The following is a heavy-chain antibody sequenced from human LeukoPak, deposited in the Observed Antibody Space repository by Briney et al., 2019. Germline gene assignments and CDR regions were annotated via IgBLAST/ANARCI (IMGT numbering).Heavy chain of an antibody. CDR3: AKVIYSNSGYFDY. CDR2: ISGSGTTT. D-gene: IGHD4-11*01. Sequence: GGSLRLSCATSGFTFGSYALTWVRQAPGKGLEWVSGISGSGTTTYYEDSVKGRFTISRDNSKNTVYLQMNSLRAEDTAVYYCAKVIYSNSGYFDYWGQGTLVTVSS. V-gene: IGHV3-23*01. J-gene: IGHJ4*02. CDR1: GFTFGSYA.